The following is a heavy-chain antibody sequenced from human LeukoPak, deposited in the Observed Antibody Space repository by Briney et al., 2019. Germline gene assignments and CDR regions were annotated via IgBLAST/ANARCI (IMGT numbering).Heavy chain of an antibody. CDR3: ARVRKRITMIVVTKAEGWFDP. D-gene: IGHD3-22*01. CDR2: INPSGGST. CDR1: GYTFTSYY. Sequence: AAVKVSCKASGYTFTSYYMHCVRQAPGQGLEWMGIINPSGGSTNYAQKFQGRVTMTRDTSTSTVYMELSSLRSEDTAVYYCARVRKRITMIVVTKAEGWFDPWGQGTLVTVSS. J-gene: IGHJ5*02. V-gene: IGHV1-46*01.